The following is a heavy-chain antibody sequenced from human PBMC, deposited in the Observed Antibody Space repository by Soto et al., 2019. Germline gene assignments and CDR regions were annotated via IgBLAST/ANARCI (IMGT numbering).Heavy chain of an antibody. CDR2: ISAYNGNT. D-gene: IGHD2-2*01. CDR1: GYTFTSYG. J-gene: IGHJ4*02. V-gene: IGHV1-18*01. CDR3: ARMTSSTSSIHFDY. Sequence: ASVKVSCKASGYTFTSYGISWVRQAPGQGLEWMGWISAYNGNTNYAQKFQGRVTITRDTSASTAYMELSSLRSEDTSVYYCARMTSSTSSIHFDYWGQGTLVTVSS.